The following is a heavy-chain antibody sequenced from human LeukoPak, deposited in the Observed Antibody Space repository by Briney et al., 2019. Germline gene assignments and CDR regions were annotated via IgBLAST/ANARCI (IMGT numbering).Heavy chain of an antibody. Sequence: ASVKVSCKASGYTFTGYYMHWVRQAPGQGLEWMGWINPNSGGTNYAQKFQGRVTMTRDTSISTAYMELSRLRSDDTAVYYCARDYYDSSGYRQNWFDPWGQGTLVTVSS. D-gene: IGHD3-22*01. CDR1: GYTFTGYY. CDR3: ARDYYDSSGYRQNWFDP. V-gene: IGHV1-2*02. CDR2: INPNSGGT. J-gene: IGHJ5*02.